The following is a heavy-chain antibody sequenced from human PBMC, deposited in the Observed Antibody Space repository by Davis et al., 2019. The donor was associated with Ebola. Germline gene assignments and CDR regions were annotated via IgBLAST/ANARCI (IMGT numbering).Heavy chain of an antibody. J-gene: IGHJ6*02. CDR1: GFTFSSYA. V-gene: IGHV3-30-3*01. CDR3: ARGLVVPRHHYYYGMDV. D-gene: IGHD2-2*01. CDR2: ISYDGSNK. Sequence: GGSLRLSCAASGFTFSSYAMHWVRQAPGKGLEWVAVISYDGSNKYYADSVKGRFTISRDNSKNTLYLQMNSLRAEDTAVYYCARGLVVPRHHYYYGMDVWGQGTTVTVSS.